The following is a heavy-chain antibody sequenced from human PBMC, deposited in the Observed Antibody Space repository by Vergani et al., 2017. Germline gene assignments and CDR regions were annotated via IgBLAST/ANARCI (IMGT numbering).Heavy chain of an antibody. J-gene: IGHJ6*02. V-gene: IGHV3-23*01. Sequence: EVQLLESGGGLVQPGGSLRLSCAASGFTFSSYAMSWVRQVPGKGLEWVSGISGSGGNTYYANSVKGRFTTSRDNSKNTLYLKMNSRRADYTAVYYCAKGVYCSSTSCYEGRGYYYGMGVWGQGTTVTFSS. CDR1: GFTFSSYA. CDR3: AKGVYCSSTSCYEGRGYYYGMGV. D-gene: IGHD2-2*01. CDR2: ISGSGGNT.